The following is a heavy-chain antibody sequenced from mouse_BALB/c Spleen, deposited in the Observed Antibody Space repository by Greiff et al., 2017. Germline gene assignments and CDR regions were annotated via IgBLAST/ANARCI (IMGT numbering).Heavy chain of an antibody. J-gene: IGHJ3*01. CDR1: GFTFSSYA. CDR3: ANYDYAFAY. V-gene: IGHV5-9-4*01. Sequence: EVKLVESGGGLVKPGGSLKLSCAASGFTFSSYAMSWVRQSPEKRLEWVAEISSGGSYTYYPDTVTGRFTISRDNAKNTLYLEMSSLRSEDTAMYYCANYDYAFAYWGQGTLVTVSA. CDR2: ISSGGSYT. D-gene: IGHD2-4*01.